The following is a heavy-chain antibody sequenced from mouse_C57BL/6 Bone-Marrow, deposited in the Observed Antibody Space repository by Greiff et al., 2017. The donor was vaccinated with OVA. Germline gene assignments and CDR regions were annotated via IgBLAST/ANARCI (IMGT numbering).Heavy chain of an antibody. Sequence: EVKVIESGGGLVQPGGSMKLSCVASGFTFSNYWMNWVRQSPEKGLEWVAQIRLKSDNYATHYAESVKGRFTISRDDSKSSVYLQMNNLRAEDTGIYYCTTTVKGYYFDYWGQGTTLTVSS. J-gene: IGHJ2*01. V-gene: IGHV6-3*01. CDR1: GFTFSNYW. CDR3: TTTVKGYYFDY. CDR2: IRLKSDNYAT. D-gene: IGHD1-1*01.